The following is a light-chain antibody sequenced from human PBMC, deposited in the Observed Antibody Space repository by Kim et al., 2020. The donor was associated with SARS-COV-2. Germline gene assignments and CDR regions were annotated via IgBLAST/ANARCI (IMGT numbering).Light chain of an antibody. CDR2: QDN. J-gene: IGLJ2*01. Sequence: SYELTQPPSVSVSPGQTASITCSGDKLGDEYTCWYQQKPGQSPVLVIYQDNKRPSGIPERFSGSSSGNTATLTISGTQAMDEADYYCQAWDTSALVFGRG. V-gene: IGLV3-1*01. CDR1: KLGDEY. CDR3: QAWDTSALV.